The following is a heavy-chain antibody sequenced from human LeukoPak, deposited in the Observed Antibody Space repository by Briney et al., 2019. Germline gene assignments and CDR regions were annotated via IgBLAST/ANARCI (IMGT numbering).Heavy chain of an antibody. CDR3: ARGRGIVVL. CDR2: INHSGST. Sequence: SATLSLTCAVYGGSFSGYYWSWIRQPPGKGLEWIGEINHSGSTNYNPSLKSRVTISVDTSKNQFSLKLSSVTAADTAVYYCARGRGIVVLWGQGTLVTVSS. V-gene: IGHV4-34*01. CDR1: GGSFSGYY. J-gene: IGHJ4*02. D-gene: IGHD3-22*01.